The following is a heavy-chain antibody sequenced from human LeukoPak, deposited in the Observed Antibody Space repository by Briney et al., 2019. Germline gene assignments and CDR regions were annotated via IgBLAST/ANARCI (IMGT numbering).Heavy chain of an antibody. V-gene: IGHV3-48*03. J-gene: IGHJ4*02. D-gene: IGHD6-19*01. Sequence: TGGSLRLSCAASGFTFSSYEMNWVRQAPGKGLEWVSYISSSGSTIYYADSVKGRFTISRDNAKNSLYLQMNSLRAEDTAVYYCAREGDSSGWYGHVDYWGQGTLVTVSS. CDR1: GFTFSSYE. CDR3: AREGDSSGWYGHVDY. CDR2: ISSSGSTI.